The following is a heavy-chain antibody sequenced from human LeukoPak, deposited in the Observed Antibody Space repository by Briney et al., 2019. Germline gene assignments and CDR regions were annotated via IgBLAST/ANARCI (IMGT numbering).Heavy chain of an antibody. CDR1: GGSISSSSYY. CDR2: IYYSGST. J-gene: IGHJ4*02. Sequence: SETLSLTCTVSGGSISSSSYYWGWIRQPPGKGLEWIGSIYYSGSTYYNPSLKSRVTISVDTSKNQFSLKLSSVTAADTAVYYCARDSFSSGWSQYFDYWGQGTLVTVSS. V-gene: IGHV4-39*07. D-gene: IGHD6-19*01. CDR3: ARDSFSSGWSQYFDY.